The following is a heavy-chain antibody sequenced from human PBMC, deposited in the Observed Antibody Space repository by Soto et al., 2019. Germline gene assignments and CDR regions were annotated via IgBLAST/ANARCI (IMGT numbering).Heavy chain of an antibody. Sequence: EVQLLESGGGLVQPGGSLRLSCAASGFTFSSYAMSWVRQAPGKGLEWVSAISGSGGSTYYADSVKGRFTISRDSSKNTLYLQMNSLRAEDTAVYYCANRGGQAIVLVPDYYYFDYWGQGTLVTVSS. CDR2: ISGSGGST. J-gene: IGHJ4*02. CDR1: GFTFSSYA. CDR3: ANRGGQAIVLVPDYYYFDY. D-gene: IGHD2-2*01. V-gene: IGHV3-23*01.